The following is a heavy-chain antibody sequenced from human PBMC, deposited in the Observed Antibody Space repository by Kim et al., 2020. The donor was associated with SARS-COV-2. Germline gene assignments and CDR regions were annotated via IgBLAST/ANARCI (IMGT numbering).Heavy chain of an antibody. CDR3: ARPRPQRLRTPFEY. V-gene: IGHV4-39*01. J-gene: IGHJ4*02. Sequence: SETLSLTCTVSGGSISSSNYYWGWIRQPPGKGLEWIGSIYHSRTTYYNPSLRSRVTISVDTSKNQFSLKLTSVTSADTAVYYCARPRPQRLRTPFEYWGRGTLVTVSS. CDR1: GGSISSSNYY. CDR2: IYHSRTT. D-gene: IGHD6-25*01.